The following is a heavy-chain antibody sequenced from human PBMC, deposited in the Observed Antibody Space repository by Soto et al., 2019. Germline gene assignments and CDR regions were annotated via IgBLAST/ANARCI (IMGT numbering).Heavy chain of an antibody. CDR2: IYYSGST. D-gene: IGHD2-2*01. CDR1: GGSISSSSYY. V-gene: IGHV4-39*01. J-gene: IGHJ6*02. CDR3: ARSVPAATHYYYYYGMDV. Sequence: SETLSLTCTVSGGSISSSSYYWGWIRQPPGKGLEWIGSIYYSGSTYYNPSLKSRVTISVDTSKNQFSLKLSSVTAADTAVYYCARSVPAATHYYYYYGMDVWGQGTTVTVSS.